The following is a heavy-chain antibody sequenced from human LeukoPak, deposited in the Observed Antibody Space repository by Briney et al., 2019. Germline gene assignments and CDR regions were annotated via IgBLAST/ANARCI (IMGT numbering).Heavy chain of an antibody. CDR3: ARDLTTSMAYYFDC. V-gene: IGHV3-21*01. CDR1: GFTFSSYA. D-gene: IGHD5-18*01. Sequence: GGSLRLSCAASGFTFSSYAMNWVRPAPGKGLEWVSFMSSSGSYIYYADSVKGRFTISRDNAKNSLYIQMNSLRAEDTAVYYCARDLTTSMAYYFDCWGQGTLVTVSS. J-gene: IGHJ4*02. CDR2: MSSSGSYI.